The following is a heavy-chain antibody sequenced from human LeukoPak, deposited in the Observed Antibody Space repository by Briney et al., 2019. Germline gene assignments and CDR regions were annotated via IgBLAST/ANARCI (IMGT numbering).Heavy chain of an antibody. J-gene: IGHJ4*02. D-gene: IGHD3-22*01. V-gene: IGHV1-69*01. Sequence: SVTVSCKASGGTFRSSATNWVRQAPGQGLEWMGGVIPVFGTTNYAQTFQGRVKITADESTSTAYMELSSLRSEDTAVYYCATSLVGYYYESSGYPFDYWGQGTLVTVSS. CDR2: VIPVFGTT. CDR1: GGTFRSSA. CDR3: ATSLVGYYYESSGYPFDY.